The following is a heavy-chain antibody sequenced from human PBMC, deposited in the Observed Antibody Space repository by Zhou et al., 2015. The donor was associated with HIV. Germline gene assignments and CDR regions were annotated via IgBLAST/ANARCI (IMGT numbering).Heavy chain of an antibody. CDR1: GDTFSRYA. CDR3: ARHYDSSGYPDY. Sequence: QVQLVQSGPEVKKPGSSVKVSCKTSGDTFSRYAISWVRQAPGQGLEWMGAIIPAVGAANYAPKFQGRVTITADESTNTGHMELSSLRSEDTAVYYCARHYDSSGYPDYWGQGTLVTVSS. J-gene: IGHJ4*02. D-gene: IGHD3-22*01. CDR2: IIPAVGAA. V-gene: IGHV1-69*01.